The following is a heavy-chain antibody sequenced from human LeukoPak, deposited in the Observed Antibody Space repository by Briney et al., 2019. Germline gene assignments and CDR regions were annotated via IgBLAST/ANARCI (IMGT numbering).Heavy chain of an antibody. V-gene: IGHV3-30*18. CDR1: GFTFSSYG. CDR3: AKGRWYYFDY. Sequence: PGGSLRPSCAASGFTFSSYGMHWVRQAPGKGLEWVAVISYDGSNKYYADSVKGRFTISRDNSKNTLYLQMNSLRAEDTAVYYCAKGRWYYFDYWGQGTLVTVSS. J-gene: IGHJ4*02. D-gene: IGHD2-15*01. CDR2: ISYDGSNK.